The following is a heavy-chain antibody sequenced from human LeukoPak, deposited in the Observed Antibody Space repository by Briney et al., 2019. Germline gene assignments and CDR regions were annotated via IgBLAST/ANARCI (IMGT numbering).Heavy chain of an antibody. D-gene: IGHD3-10*01. CDR3: ARDRPTMVRGVIGFDY. J-gene: IGHJ4*02. Sequence: PSETLSLTCTVSGASISSSSYYWGWIRQPAGKGLEWIGRIYTSGSTNYNPSLKSRVTMSVHTSKNQFSLTLSSVTAADTAVYYCARDRPTMVRGVIGFDYWGQGTLVTVSS. CDR2: IYTSGST. V-gene: IGHV4-61*02. CDR1: GASISSSSYY.